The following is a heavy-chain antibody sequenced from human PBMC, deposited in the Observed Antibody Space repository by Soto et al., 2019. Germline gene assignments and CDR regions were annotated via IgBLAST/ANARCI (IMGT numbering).Heavy chain of an antibody. Sequence: QVQLVESGGGVVQPGRSLRLSCAASGFTFSSYAMHWVRQAPGKGLEWVAVISYDGSNKYYADSVKGRFTISRDNSKNTLYLQMNSLRAEDTAVYYCARDPGYYDSSGYPPDYWGQGTLVTVSS. D-gene: IGHD3-22*01. CDR2: ISYDGSNK. V-gene: IGHV3-30-3*01. CDR3: ARDPGYYDSSGYPPDY. J-gene: IGHJ4*02. CDR1: GFTFSSYA.